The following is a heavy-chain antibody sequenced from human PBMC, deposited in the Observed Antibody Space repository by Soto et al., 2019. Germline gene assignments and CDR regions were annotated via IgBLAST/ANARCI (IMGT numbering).Heavy chain of an antibody. CDR1: GYTFTSYG. J-gene: IGHJ4*02. CDR2: ISAYNGNT. CDR3: ARHSIMITFGGAHDY. V-gene: IGHV1-18*01. D-gene: IGHD3-16*01. Sequence: SCKASGYTFTSYGISWVRQAPGQGLEWMGWISAYNGNTNYAQKLQGRVTMTTDTSTSTAYMELRSLRSDDTAVYYCARHSIMITFGGAHDYWGQGTLVTVSS.